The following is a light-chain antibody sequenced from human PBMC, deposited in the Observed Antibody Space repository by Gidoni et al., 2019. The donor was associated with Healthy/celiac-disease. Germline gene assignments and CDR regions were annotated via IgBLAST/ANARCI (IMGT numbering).Light chain of an antibody. J-gene: IGKJ3*01. CDR1: QSVSSN. Sequence: IVMTPSPATLSVSPGERATLSCRASQSVSSNLAWYQQKPGQAPRLLIYGASTRATGIPARFSGSGSGTEFTLTISSLQSEDFAVYYCQQYNNWPPLTFGPGTKVDIK. CDR2: GAS. CDR3: QQYNNWPPLT. V-gene: IGKV3-15*01.